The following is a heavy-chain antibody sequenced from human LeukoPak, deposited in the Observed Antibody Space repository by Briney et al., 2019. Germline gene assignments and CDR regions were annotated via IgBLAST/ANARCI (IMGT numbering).Heavy chain of an antibody. CDR1: GGSIRNYY. Sequence: SETLSLTCTVSGGSIRNYYRSWIRQPPGKGPEWIGYVYYSGSTDYNPSLRSRVTISVDTSKNQFSLKVTAVTAADTAVYYCARSHGSGSYYNLNDYWGQGTLVTVSS. CDR3: ARSHGSGSYYNLNDY. V-gene: IGHV4-59*01. D-gene: IGHD3-10*01. J-gene: IGHJ4*02. CDR2: VYYSGST.